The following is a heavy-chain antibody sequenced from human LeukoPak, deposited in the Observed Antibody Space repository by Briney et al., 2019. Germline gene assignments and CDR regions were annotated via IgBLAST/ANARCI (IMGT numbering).Heavy chain of an antibody. CDR3: TSPADDFDIWSGYYSL. D-gene: IGHD3-3*01. CDR1: GFTFSDSV. CDR2: IRSKTKSCET. J-gene: IGHJ4*01. V-gene: IGHV3-73*01. Sequence: GGSLRLSCYVSGFTFSDSVIHWVRQAAGKGLEWVGGIRSKTKSCETAYAASVKGRFTISREDSKDTAYLQMNSLKPEDTAVYYCTSPADDFDIWSGYYSLWGHGTQVTVSS.